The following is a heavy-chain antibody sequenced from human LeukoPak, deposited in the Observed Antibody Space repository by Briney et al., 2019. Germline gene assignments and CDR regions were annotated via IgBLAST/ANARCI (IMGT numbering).Heavy chain of an antibody. CDR3: ARVPTVTFFDY. D-gene: IGHD4-17*01. CDR2: IYHSGST. J-gene: IGHJ4*02. Sequence: SETLSLTCTVSGYSISSGYYWGWIRQPPGKGLEWIGSIYHSGSTYYNPSLKSRVTISVDTSKNQFSLKLRSVTAADTAVYYCARVPTVTFFDYWGQGTLVTVSS. CDR1: GYSISSGYY. V-gene: IGHV4-38-2*02.